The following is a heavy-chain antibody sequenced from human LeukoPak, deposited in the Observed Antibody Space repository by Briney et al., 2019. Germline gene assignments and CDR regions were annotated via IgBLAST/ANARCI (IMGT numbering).Heavy chain of an antibody. V-gene: IGHV1-2*06. D-gene: IGHD6-6*01. CDR3: ARAIGSSSGDY. Sequence: ASVNVSCKASGYTFTVYYMHWVRQAPGQGLEWMGRINPNSGGTNYAQKFQGRVTMTRDTSISTAYMELSRLRSDDPAVYYCARAIGSSSGDYWGQGTLVTVSS. CDR2: INPNSGGT. CDR1: GYTFTVYY. J-gene: IGHJ4*02.